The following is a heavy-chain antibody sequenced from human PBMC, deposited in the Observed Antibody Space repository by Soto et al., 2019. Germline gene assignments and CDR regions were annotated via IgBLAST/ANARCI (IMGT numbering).Heavy chain of an antibody. CDR2: INAGNGNT. J-gene: IGHJ4*02. D-gene: IGHD2-21*02. CDR1: GYTFTSYA. CDR3: ARSLVVVTALDY. Sequence: QVQLVQSGAEEKKPGASVKVSCKASGYTFTSYAMHWVRQAPGQRLEWMGWINAGNGNTKYSQKFQGRVTITRETPASTAYLGLSSLRPEASAVYYWARSLVVVTALDYWGQGTLVSVAS. V-gene: IGHV1-3*05.